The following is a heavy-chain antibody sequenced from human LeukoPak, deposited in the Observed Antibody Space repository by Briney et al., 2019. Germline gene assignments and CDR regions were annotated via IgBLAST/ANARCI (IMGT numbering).Heavy chain of an antibody. CDR1: AFTFSTYT. CDR2: IKSKADGGTT. CDR3: AAVSVDYGDSSFDF. J-gene: IGHJ4*02. V-gene: IGHV3-15*01. D-gene: IGHD4-17*01. Sequence: GGSLRLSCAASAFTFSTYTMNWVRQPPGKGLEWVGRIKSKADGGTTDYAEPVKGRVTISRDDSKSTLYLQMNSLKTEDTALYYCAAVSVDYGDSSFDFWGQGTLVTVSS.